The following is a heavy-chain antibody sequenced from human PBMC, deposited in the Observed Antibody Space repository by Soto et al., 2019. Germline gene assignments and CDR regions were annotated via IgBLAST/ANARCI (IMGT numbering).Heavy chain of an antibody. J-gene: IGHJ4*02. CDR2: INTGNGDS. V-gene: IGHV1-3*04. Sequence: ASAKVSCKTSGYVFTSFAIHWMRQAPGQGPEWMGWINTGNGDSKYSEKFQDRVTITRDTSATTAYMELSSLRSEDTAVYYCARSKTIVMPGFDHWGQGTLVTVSS. CDR1: GYVFTSFA. D-gene: IGHD2-21*01. CDR3: ARSKTIVMPGFDH.